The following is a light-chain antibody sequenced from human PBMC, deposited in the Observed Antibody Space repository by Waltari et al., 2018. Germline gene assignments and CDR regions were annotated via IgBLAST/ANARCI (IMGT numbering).Light chain of an antibody. J-gene: IGLJ2*01. CDR2: GVS. CDR1: SSDVGGYNY. CDR3: SSYTSSDSLI. Sequence: QSALTQPASVSGSPGPSLTIPCTGTSSDVGGYNYVPWYQQHPGKAPTLMIYGVSNRPSGVSDRFSGSKSGNTASLSISGLQADDEADYYCSSYTSSDSLIFGGGTKLSVL. V-gene: IGLV2-14*03.